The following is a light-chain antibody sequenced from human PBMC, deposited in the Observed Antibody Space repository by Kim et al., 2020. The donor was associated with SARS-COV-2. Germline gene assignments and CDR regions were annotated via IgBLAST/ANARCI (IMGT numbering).Light chain of an antibody. Sequence: QSALTQPRSVSGSPGQSVTISCTGTGRDVGGYNYVSWYQYHPGKAPKLLIYDVTKRPSGVPDRFSGSKFGNTASLTISRLQPDDEADYYCCSYAVTYTLVFGGGTKVPS. CDR1: GRDVGGYNY. CDR3: CSYAVTYTLV. CDR2: DVT. J-gene: IGLJ3*02. V-gene: IGLV2-11*01.